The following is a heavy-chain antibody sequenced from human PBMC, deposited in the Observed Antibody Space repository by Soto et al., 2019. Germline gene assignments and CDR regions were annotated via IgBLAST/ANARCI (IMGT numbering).Heavy chain of an antibody. CDR3: AKPPMQWLVETGFDY. V-gene: IGHV3-23*01. CDR2: ISGSDGST. D-gene: IGHD6-19*01. J-gene: IGHJ4*02. CDR1: GFTFSSYA. Sequence: PGGSLRLSCAASGFTFSSYAMSWVRQAPGKGLEWVSAISGSDGSTYYADSVKGRFTISRDNSKNTLYLQMNSLRAEDTAVYYCAKPPMQWLVETGFDYWGQGTLVTVSS.